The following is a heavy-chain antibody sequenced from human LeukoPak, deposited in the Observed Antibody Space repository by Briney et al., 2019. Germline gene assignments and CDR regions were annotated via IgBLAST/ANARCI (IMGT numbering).Heavy chain of an antibody. J-gene: IGHJ4*02. Sequence: GGSLRLSCAASGFTFSSYAMSWVRQAPGKGLEWVAVISYDGSNKYYADSVKGRFTISRDNSKNTLYLQMNSLKTGDTAVYYCARDKYPGSGSYYIFDYWGQGTLVTVSS. V-gene: IGHV3-30-3*01. CDR3: ARDKYPGSGSYYIFDY. CDR2: ISYDGSNK. D-gene: IGHD1-26*01. CDR1: GFTFSSYA.